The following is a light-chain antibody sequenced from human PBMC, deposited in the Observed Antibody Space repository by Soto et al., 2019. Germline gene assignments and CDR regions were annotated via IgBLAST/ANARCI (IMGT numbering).Light chain of an antibody. CDR3: QQYGRSPIT. V-gene: IGKV3-20*01. J-gene: IGKJ5*01. CDR2: GAS. Sequence: EIGLTQSPGTLSLSPGERATLSFRASQSVSSSYLAWYQQKPGQAHRLLIYGASSRATGIPDRFSGSGSGTDFTLTISRLEPEDFAVYYWQQYGRSPITFGQGTRLEIK. CDR1: QSVSSSY.